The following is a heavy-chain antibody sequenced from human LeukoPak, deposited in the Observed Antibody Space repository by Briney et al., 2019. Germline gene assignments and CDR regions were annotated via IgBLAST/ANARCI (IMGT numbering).Heavy chain of an antibody. V-gene: IGHV1-46*01. J-gene: IGHJ6*02. CDR1: GYTFTSYY. CDR2: INPSGGST. D-gene: IGHD3-22*01. Sequence: ASVKVSCKASGYTFTSYYMHWVRQAPGQGLEWMGIINPSGGSTSYALKFQGRVTMTRDTSTSTVYMELSSLRSEDTAVYYCARTYYYDSSGYYREKIAGDYGMDVWGQGTTVTVSS. CDR3: ARTYYYDSSGYYREKIAGDYGMDV.